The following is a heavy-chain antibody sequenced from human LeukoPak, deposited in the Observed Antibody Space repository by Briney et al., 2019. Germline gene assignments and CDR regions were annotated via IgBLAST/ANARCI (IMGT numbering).Heavy chain of an antibody. Sequence: GGSLRLSCAASGFTFSSYAMSWIRQAPGKELEWVSSISGSAISTYYADSVKGRFTISRDNSRNTLYLQMNSLRAEDTALFYCAKGDNNILTGYYNSFDSWAREPWSPSPQ. CDR1: GFTFSSYA. J-gene: IGHJ4*02. D-gene: IGHD3-9*01. CDR2: ISGSAIST. CDR3: AKGDNNILTGYYNSFDS. V-gene: IGHV3-23*01.